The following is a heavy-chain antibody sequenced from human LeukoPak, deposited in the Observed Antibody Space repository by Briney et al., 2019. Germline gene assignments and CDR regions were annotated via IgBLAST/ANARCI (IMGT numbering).Heavy chain of an antibody. CDR2: IYPGDSDT. D-gene: IGHD2-2*01. V-gene: IGHV5-51*01. CDR1: GYSFTSYW. CDR3: ARSGYCSSISCYPIDY. Sequence: GESLKISCKGSGYSFTSYWIGWVRQMPGKGLEWMGIIYPGDSDTRYSPSFQGQVTISADKSISTAYLQWSSLKASDTAMYYCARSGYCSSISCYPIDYWGQGTLVTVSS. J-gene: IGHJ4*02.